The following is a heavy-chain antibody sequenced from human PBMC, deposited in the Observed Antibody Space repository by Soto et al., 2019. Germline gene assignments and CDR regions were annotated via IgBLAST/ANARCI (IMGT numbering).Heavy chain of an antibody. CDR2: ISGGGRPI. D-gene: IGHD6-19*01. CDR1: GFTFSTFS. Sequence: EVQLVESGGGSVQPGGSLRLSCAASGFTFSTFSMNWVRQAPGRGLEWISYISGGGRPISYADSVKGRFTISRDNSKNSLYLQMDSLTEEDTAVYYSARDLGWAFDSWGQGTLVTVSS. J-gene: IGHJ4*02. CDR3: ARDLGWAFDS. V-gene: IGHV3-48*02.